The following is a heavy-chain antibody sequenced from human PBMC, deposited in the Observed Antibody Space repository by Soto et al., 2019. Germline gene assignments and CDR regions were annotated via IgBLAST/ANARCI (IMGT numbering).Heavy chain of an antibody. CDR2: INSDGSST. V-gene: IGHV3-74*01. CDR3: ARERIAAAVYYGMDV. D-gene: IGHD6-13*01. J-gene: IGHJ6*02. Sequence: RGSLRLSCAASGFTFSSYWMHWVRQAPGKGLVWVSRINSDGSSTSYADSVKGRFTISRDNAKNTLYLQMDSLRAEDTAVYYCARERIAAAVYYGMDVWGQGTTVTVSS. CDR1: GFTFSSYW.